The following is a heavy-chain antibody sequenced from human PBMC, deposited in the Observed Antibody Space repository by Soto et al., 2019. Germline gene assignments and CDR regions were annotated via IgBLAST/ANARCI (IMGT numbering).Heavy chain of an antibody. V-gene: IGHV4-34*01. CDR2: INHSGST. CDR3: ARNMATVTYYYYYYGMDV. CDR1: GGSFSGYY. J-gene: IGHJ6*02. D-gene: IGHD4-17*01. Sequence: PSETLSLTCAVYGGSFSGYYWSWIRQPPGKGLEWIGEINHSGSTNYNPSLKSRVTIPVDTSKNQFSLKLSSVTAADTAVYYCARNMATVTYYYYYYGMDVWGQGTTVTVSS.